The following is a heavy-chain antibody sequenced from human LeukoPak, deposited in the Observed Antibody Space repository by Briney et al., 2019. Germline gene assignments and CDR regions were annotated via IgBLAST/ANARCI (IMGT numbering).Heavy chain of an antibody. J-gene: IGHJ4*02. CDR3: YTYYFDSSGYYYEAGGDY. D-gene: IGHD3-22*01. CDR1: GFTVSSNY. Sequence: GGSLRLSCAASGFTVSSNYMSWVRQAPGKGLEWVSAISGSGGSTYYADSVKGRFTISRDNSMDTLYLQMNSLRAEDTAVYYCYTYYFDSSGYYYEAGGDYWGQGTLVTVSS. V-gene: IGHV3-23*01. CDR2: ISGSGGST.